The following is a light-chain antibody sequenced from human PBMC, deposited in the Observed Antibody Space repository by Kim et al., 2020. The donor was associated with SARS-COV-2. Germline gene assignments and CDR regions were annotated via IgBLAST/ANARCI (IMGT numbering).Light chain of an antibody. J-gene: IGKJ2*01. Sequence: VSPGERATLSCRASQSVSSSLAWYQQKPGQAPRLLIYGASTGATGIPARFSGSGSGTEFTLTISSLQSEDFAVYYCQQYNNWPPYTFGQGTKLEI. CDR3: QQYNNWPPYT. CDR1: QSVSSS. V-gene: IGKV3-15*01. CDR2: GAS.